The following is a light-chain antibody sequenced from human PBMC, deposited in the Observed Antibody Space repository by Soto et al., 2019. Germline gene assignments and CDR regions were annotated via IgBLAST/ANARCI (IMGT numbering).Light chain of an antibody. Sequence: DIVMTQSPATLSVAPGERVTFSCRASQGVSRKLAWYQHKPGQAPRLLISGASTGATGIPARFSGSGSGTEFTLTISSLQSEDCAIYYCQRYNNWPLTFGGGTKV. CDR1: QGVSRK. V-gene: IGKV3-15*01. CDR3: QRYNNWPLT. CDR2: GAS. J-gene: IGKJ4*01.